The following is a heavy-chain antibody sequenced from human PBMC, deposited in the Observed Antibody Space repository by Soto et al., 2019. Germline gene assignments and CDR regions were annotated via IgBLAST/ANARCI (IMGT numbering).Heavy chain of an antibody. J-gene: IGHJ4*02. Sequence: QVQLVQSGAEVKKPGSSVTVSCKASGGTFSSSAISWVRQAPGQWLEWMGGILPIFGTANYAQKFQGSVTITADESTRTANMELRSLRSEDTGVYYCARDGTLYDSSGYYSLYRGQGTLVTVSS. CDR3: ARDGTLYDSSGYYSLY. V-gene: IGHV1-69*01. CDR1: GGTFSSSA. D-gene: IGHD3-22*01. CDR2: ILPIFGTA.